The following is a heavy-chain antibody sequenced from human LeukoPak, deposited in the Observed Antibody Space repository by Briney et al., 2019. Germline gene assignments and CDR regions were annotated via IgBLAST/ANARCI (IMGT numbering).Heavy chain of an antibody. Sequence: GGSLRLSCAASGFTFSSYAMHWVRQAPGKGLEWVAVISYDGSNKYYADSMKGRFTISRDNSKNTLYLQMNSLRAEDTAVYYCARDYDILTGYPTYYFDYWGQGTLVTVSS. J-gene: IGHJ4*02. V-gene: IGHV3-30-3*01. D-gene: IGHD3-9*01. CDR3: ARDYDILTGYPTYYFDY. CDR1: GFTFSSYA. CDR2: ISYDGSNK.